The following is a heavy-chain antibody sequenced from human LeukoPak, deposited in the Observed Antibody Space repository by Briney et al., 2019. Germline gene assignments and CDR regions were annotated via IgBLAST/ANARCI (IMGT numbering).Heavy chain of an antibody. CDR2: INPNSGDT. CDR1: GYIFTGYH. J-gene: IGHJ6*03. CDR3: ARDGVFRFEVGDVYYYYMDV. V-gene: IGHV1-2*02. Sequence: ASVKVSCKASGYIFTGYHIHWVRQAPGQGLECMGWINPNSGDTKYAQKFQGRVTMTRDTSNNTVYMDLTRLIFDDTAMYYCARDGVFRFEVGDVYYYYMDVWGKGTTVIISS. D-gene: IGHD2-21*02.